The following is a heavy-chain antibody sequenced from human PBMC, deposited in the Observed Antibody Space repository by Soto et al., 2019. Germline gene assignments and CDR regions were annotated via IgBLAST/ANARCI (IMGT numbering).Heavy chain of an antibody. CDR1: GFTFSSYA. Sequence: PGGSLRLSCAASGFTFSSYAMSWVRQAPGKGLEWVSAISGSDGSTYYADSVKGRFTISRDNSKNTLYLQMNSLRAEDTAVYYCAKDQDDVLNWVNDYWGQGTLVTVSS. D-gene: IGHD1-1*01. CDR2: ISGSDGST. CDR3: AKDQDDVLNWVNDY. V-gene: IGHV3-23*01. J-gene: IGHJ4*02.